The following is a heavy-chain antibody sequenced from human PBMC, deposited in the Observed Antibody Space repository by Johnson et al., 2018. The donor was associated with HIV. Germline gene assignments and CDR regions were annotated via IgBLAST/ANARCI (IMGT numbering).Heavy chain of an antibody. CDR2: IYSGGST. J-gene: IGHJ3*01. V-gene: IGHV3-66*04. CDR3: ARLEYSSVSPLLGAFDL. CDR1: GFAVSSNY. Sequence: VQLVESGGGLVKPGGSLRLSCGVSGFAVSSNYMSWVRQAPGKGLEWVSIIYSGGSTYYADSVKGRFTISRANAKNSLYLQMNSLRAEDTALYYCARLEYSSVSPLLGAFDLWGQGTRVTVSS. D-gene: IGHD6-6*01.